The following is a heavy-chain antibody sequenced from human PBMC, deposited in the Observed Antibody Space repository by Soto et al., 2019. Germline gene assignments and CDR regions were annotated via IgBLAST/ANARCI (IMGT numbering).Heavy chain of an antibody. CDR1: GGTFSSYA. Sequence: SVKVSCKASGGTFSSYAISWVRQAPGQGLEWMGGIIPIFGTANYAQKFQGRVAITADESTSTAYMELSSLRSEDTAVYYCARDRQDSSSSLVYWSQGTLVTVSS. V-gene: IGHV1-69*13. J-gene: IGHJ4*02. CDR3: ARDRQDSSSSLVY. CDR2: IIPIFGTA. D-gene: IGHD6-6*01.